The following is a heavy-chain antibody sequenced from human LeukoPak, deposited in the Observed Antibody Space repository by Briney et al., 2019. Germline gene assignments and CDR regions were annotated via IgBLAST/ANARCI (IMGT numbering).Heavy chain of an antibody. CDR1: GFTFSSYA. CDR2: ISGSGGST. Sequence: GGSLRLSWAASGFTFSSYAMSWVRQAPGKGLEWVSAISGSGGSTYYADSVKGRFTISRDNAKNSLYLQMNSLRAEDTAVYYCARDRSSTWGSHLDYWGQGTLVTVSS. D-gene: IGHD7-27*01. V-gene: IGHV3-23*01. J-gene: IGHJ4*02. CDR3: ARDRSSTWGSHLDY.